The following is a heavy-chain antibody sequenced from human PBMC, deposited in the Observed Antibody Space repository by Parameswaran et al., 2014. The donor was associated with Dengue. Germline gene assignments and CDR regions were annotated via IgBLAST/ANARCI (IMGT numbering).Heavy chain of an antibody. CDR1: GYSFTSYW. J-gene: IGHJ5*02. V-gene: IGHV5-51*01. Sequence: GSLRLSCKGSGYSFTSYWIGWVRQMPGKGLEWMGIIYPGDSDTRYSPSFQGQVTISADKSISTAYLQWSSLKASDTAMYYCARLNNYDYVWGSYRLGWFDPGGQGTLVTVSS. D-gene: IGHD3-16*02. CDR3: ARLNNYDYVWGSYRLGWFDP. CDR2: IYPGDSDT.